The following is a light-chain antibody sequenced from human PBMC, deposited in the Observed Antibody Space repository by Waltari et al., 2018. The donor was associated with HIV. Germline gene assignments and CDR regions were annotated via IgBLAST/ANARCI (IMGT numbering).Light chain of an antibody. V-gene: IGLV1-51*01. Sequence: QSVLTQPPSGSAAPGQQVTISCSGRNSNIGTHYVFWYQQRPGTAPKLLIYDNNKRPSGIPDRFSASKSGTSATLGITGLQTGDEAEYYCGTWDSSLNPGGVFGGGTKLTVL. J-gene: IGLJ3*02. CDR2: DNN. CDR1: NSNIGTHY. CDR3: GTWDSSLNPGGV.